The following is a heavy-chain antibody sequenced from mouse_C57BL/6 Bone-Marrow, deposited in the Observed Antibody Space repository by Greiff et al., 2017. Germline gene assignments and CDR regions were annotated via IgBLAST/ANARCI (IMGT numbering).Heavy chain of an antibody. CDR2: LDPENGDT. CDR3: TPYDYDGLLYAMDY. CDR1: GFNIKDDY. V-gene: IGHV14-4*01. Sequence: EVQLQQSGAELVRPGASVKLSCTASGFNIKDDYMHWVKQRPEQGLEWIGWLDPENGDTEYASKFQGKATITADTSSNTAYLQLSSLTSEDTAVNYSTPYDYDGLLYAMDYWGQGTSVTVSS. J-gene: IGHJ4*01. D-gene: IGHD2-4*01.